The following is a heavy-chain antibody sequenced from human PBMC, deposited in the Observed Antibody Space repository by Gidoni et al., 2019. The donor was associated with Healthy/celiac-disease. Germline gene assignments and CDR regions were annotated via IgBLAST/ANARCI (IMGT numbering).Heavy chain of an antibody. CDR1: GGSISSSSYY. Sequence: QLQLQESGPGLVKPSETLSLTCTVSGGSISSSSYYWGWIRQPPGKGLEWIGSIYYSGSTYYNPSLKSRVTISVDTSKNQFSLKLSSVTAADTAVYYCARCYYYDSSGYHHWGQGTLVTVSS. V-gene: IGHV4-39*01. CDR2: IYYSGST. D-gene: IGHD3-22*01. CDR3: ARCYYYDSSGYHH. J-gene: IGHJ4*02.